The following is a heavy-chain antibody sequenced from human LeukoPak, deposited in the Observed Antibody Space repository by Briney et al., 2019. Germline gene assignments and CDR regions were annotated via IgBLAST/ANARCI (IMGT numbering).Heavy chain of an antibody. V-gene: IGHV3-30*18. CDR3: AKDFWSGYYRMYYFDY. Sequence: GGSLRLSCAASGFDFTRFAMSWVRQAPGKGLEGVAVISYDGSNKYYADSVKGRFTISRDNSKNTLYLQMNSLRAEDTAVYYCAKDFWSGYYRMYYFDYWGQGTLVTVSS. CDR2: ISYDGSNK. D-gene: IGHD3-3*01. J-gene: IGHJ4*02. CDR1: GFDFTRFA.